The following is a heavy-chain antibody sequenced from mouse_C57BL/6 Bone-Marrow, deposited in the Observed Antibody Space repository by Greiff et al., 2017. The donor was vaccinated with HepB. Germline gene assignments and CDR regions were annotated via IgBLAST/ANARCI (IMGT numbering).Heavy chain of an antibody. CDR1: GYTFTDYY. CDR3: ARGGLRRGPWFAY. J-gene: IGHJ3*01. Sequence: QVHVKQSGPELVKPGASVKISCKASGYTFTDYYINWVKQRPGQGLEWIGWIFPGSGSTYYNEKFKGKATLTVDKSSSTAYMLLSSLTSEDSAVYFCARGGLRRGPWFAYWGQGTLVTVSA. D-gene: IGHD2-4*01. V-gene: IGHV1-75*01. CDR2: IFPGSGST.